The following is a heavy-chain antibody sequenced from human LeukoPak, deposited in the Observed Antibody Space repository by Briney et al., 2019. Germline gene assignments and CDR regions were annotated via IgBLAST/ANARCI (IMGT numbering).Heavy chain of an antibody. V-gene: IGHV3-7*02. CDR3: ASLAAQDY. J-gene: IGHJ4*02. CDR1: GFTFSVYW. CDR2: IKGDGSEK. Sequence: GGSLRLSCAASGFTFSVYWMSGVRQAPGKGLEWVANIKGDGSEKYYVDSVKGRFTISRDNAKKSLYLQMNSLRDEDTAVYYCASLAAQDYWGQGTLVTVSS. D-gene: IGHD6-19*01.